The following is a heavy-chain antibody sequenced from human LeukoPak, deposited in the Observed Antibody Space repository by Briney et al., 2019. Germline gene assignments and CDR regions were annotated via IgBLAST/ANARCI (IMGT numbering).Heavy chain of an antibody. D-gene: IGHD2-15*01. CDR3: ASHCSGGSCYF. CDR1: GFTFSSYA. Sequence: GGSLRLSCAASGFTFSSYAMSWVRQAPGKGLEWVSAISSSGSSTYYANSVKGRFTISRDNSKNTLYLQVNSLRAEDTAVYYCASHCSGGSCYFWGQGTLVSVSS. V-gene: IGHV3-23*01. J-gene: IGHJ4*02. CDR2: ISSSGSST.